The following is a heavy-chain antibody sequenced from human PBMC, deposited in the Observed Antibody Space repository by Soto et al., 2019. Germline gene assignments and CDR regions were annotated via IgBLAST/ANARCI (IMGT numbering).Heavy chain of an antibody. D-gene: IGHD2-21*02. CDR1: GFNFRSYS. V-gene: IGHV3-21*01. Sequence: PGGSLRLSCAVSGFNFRSYSMNWVRQTPGKGLEWVASISSSSSFIYYADSMRGRFTISRDDAKNSLYLQMNDLRDEDTAVYYCARWKFVVVTGITYYYNGMDVWGQGTTVTVSS. CDR2: ISSSSSFI. CDR3: ARWKFVVVTGITYYYNGMDV. J-gene: IGHJ6*02.